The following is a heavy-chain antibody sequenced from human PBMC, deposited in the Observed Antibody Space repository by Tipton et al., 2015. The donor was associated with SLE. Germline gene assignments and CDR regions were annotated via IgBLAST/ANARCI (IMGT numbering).Heavy chain of an antibody. CDR1: GGSISSGGYY. Sequence: TLSLTCTVSGGSISSGGYYWSWIRQHPGKGLEWIGYIYYSGNTYYNPSLKSRVSISVDTSKNQFSLKLSSVTAADTAVYYCARVYSGSYYKGFDIWGQGTMVTVSS. V-gene: IGHV4-31*03. CDR3: ARVYSGSYYKGFDI. CDR2: IYYSGNT. D-gene: IGHD1-26*01. J-gene: IGHJ3*02.